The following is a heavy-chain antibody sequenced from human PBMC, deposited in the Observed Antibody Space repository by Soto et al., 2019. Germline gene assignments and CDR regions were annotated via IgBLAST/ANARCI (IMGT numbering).Heavy chain of an antibody. Sequence: GESLKISCKGSGYSFTSYWIGWVRQMPGKGLEWMGIIYPGDSDTRYSPSFQGQVTISADKSISTAYLQWSSLKASDTAMYYCARLELVPAAMREVWFDPWGQGTLVTVSS. J-gene: IGHJ5*02. CDR3: ARLELVPAAMREVWFDP. CDR1: GYSFTSYW. CDR2: IYPGDSDT. V-gene: IGHV5-51*01. D-gene: IGHD2-2*01.